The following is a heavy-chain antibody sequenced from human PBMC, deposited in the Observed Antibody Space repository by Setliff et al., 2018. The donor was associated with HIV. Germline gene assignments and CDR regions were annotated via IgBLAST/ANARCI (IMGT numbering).Heavy chain of an antibody. CDR1: GYTFTRYY. CDR2: INPSSGST. D-gene: IGHD6-19*01. J-gene: IGHJ4*01. V-gene: IGHV1-46*01. Sequence: ASVKVSCKASGYTFTRYYIHWVRQAPGQGLEWMGIINPSSGSTSFAQKFQGRVTMTRDTSTSTVYMDLRNLRSEDTAVYYCARNQGDSSGWYAGDYWGHGTLVTVSS. CDR3: ARNQGDSSGWYAGDY.